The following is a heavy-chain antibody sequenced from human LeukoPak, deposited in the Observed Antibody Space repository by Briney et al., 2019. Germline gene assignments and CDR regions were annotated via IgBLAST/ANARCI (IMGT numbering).Heavy chain of an antibody. CDR3: AKDGEPHSGSYTNSDY. CDR1: GFTFSSYG. J-gene: IGHJ4*02. Sequence: PGGSLRLSCAASGFTFSSYGMHWVRQAPGKGLEWVAVISFDGSNKYYADSVKGRFTISRDNSENTLYLQMNSLRAEDTAVYYCAKDGEPHSGSYTNSDYWGQGTLVTVSS. V-gene: IGHV3-30*18. D-gene: IGHD1-26*01. CDR2: ISFDGSNK.